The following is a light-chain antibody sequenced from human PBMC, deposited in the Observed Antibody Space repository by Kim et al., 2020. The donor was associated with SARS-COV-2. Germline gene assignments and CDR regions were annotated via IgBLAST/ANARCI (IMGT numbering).Light chain of an antibody. Sequence: EIVLTQSPATLSLSPGERATLSCRASQSVSSHFAWYQQKPGQAPRLLIYDTSDRATGIPARFSGSGSGTDFTLTISSLEPEDFAVYDGEWRSALPVLGGGTKLESK. J-gene: IGKJ4*01. V-gene: IGKV3-11*01. CDR2: DTS. CDR1: QSVSSH. CDR3: EWRSALPV.